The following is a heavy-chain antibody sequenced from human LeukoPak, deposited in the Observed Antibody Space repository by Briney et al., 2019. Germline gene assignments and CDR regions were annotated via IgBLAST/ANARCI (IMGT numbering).Heavy chain of an antibody. D-gene: IGHD6-13*01. CDR1: GGSISGYY. V-gene: IGHV4-34*01. J-gene: IGHJ6*03. Sequence: SETLSLTCTVSGGSISGYYWSWIRQSPGKGLEWIGEINHVESTNGNPSLKSRVTTSVDTSNNQFSLTLISVTAADTTADYYARAVLTYSRGSYSYYLDVWGKGTTVIVSS. CDR3: ARAVLTYSRGSYSYYLDV. CDR2: INHVEST.